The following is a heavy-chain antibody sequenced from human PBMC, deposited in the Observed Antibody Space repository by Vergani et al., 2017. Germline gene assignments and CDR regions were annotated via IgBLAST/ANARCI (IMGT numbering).Heavy chain of an antibody. Sequence: QMQLQESGPGLVKASETLSLTCTVSGDSIISRSYYWGWIRQPPGKGLEWIGSIYNSGNGDSSSSLKSRVTISADTSKNQFSLRLTSVTAADTAVYYWASGKYYSDSTSHFRGRYFDVWGSGTLGTVPS. CDR3: ASGKYYSDSTSHFRGRYFDV. CDR2: IYNSGNG. V-gene: IGHV4-39*01. CDR1: GDSIISRSYY. J-gene: IGHJ2*01. D-gene: IGHD3-16*01.